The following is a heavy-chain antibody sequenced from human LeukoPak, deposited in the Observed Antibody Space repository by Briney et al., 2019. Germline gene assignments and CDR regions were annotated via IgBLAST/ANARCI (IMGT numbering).Heavy chain of an antibody. CDR3: ARGTYDSSGYLPHFDY. Sequence: SETLSLTCTVSGGSISSSSYYWGWIRQPPGKGLEWIGETNHSGSTNYNPSLKSRVTISVDTSKNQFSLKLSSVTAADTAVYYCARGTYDSSGYLPHFDYWGQGTLVTVSS. CDR2: TNHSGST. CDR1: GGSISSSSYY. V-gene: IGHV4-39*07. J-gene: IGHJ4*02. D-gene: IGHD3-22*01.